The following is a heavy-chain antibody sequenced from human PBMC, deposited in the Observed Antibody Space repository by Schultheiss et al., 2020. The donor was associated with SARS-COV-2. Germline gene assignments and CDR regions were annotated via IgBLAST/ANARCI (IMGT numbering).Heavy chain of an antibody. J-gene: IGHJ4*02. V-gene: IGHV1-18*01. Sequence: ASVKVSCKASGYTFTSYGISWVRQAPGQGLEWMGWISAYNGNTNYAQKLQGRVTITADKSTSTAYMELSSLRSEDTAVYYCARGDYGDLGFDYWGQGTLVTVSS. CDR3: ARGDYGDLGFDY. CDR1: GYTFTSYG. CDR2: ISAYNGNT. D-gene: IGHD4-17*01.